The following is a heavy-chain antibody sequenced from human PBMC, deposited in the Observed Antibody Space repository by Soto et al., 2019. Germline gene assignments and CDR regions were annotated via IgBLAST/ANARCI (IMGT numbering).Heavy chain of an antibody. J-gene: IGHJ6*02. Sequence: QVQLQESGPGLVKPSGTLSLTCAVSGGSISSSNWWSWVRQPPGKGLEWIGEIYHSGSTNYNQSLKSRVTRSVDKSKNQFSRKLSSVTAADTAVYYCARVVGGYYYGMDVWGQGTTVTVSS. CDR2: IYHSGST. V-gene: IGHV4-4*02. D-gene: IGHD2-2*01. CDR3: ARVVGGYYYGMDV. CDR1: GGSISSSNW.